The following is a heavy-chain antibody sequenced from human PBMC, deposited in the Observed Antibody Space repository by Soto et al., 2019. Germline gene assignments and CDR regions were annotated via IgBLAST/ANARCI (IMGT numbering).Heavy chain of an antibody. J-gene: IGHJ3*02. V-gene: IGHV1-24*01. D-gene: IGHD1-26*01. CDR3: ATGYSGSYYERAFDI. Sequence: PSVKVSCKVSGYTPTEIFMPWGRQAPGKGLEWMGGFDPEDGETIYAQKFQGRVTMTEDTSTDTAYMELSSLRSEDTAVYYCATGYSGSYYERAFDIWGQGTMVTVSS. CDR2: FDPEDGET. CDR1: GYTPTEIF.